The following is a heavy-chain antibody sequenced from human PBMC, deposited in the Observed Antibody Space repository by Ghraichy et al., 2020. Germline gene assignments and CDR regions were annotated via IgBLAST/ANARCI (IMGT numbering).Heavy chain of an antibody. J-gene: IGHJ3*02. D-gene: IGHD1-26*01. CDR3: ARARGIVGARVGAFDI. Sequence: TLSLTCTVSGGSISSGDYYWSWIRQPPGKGLEWIGYIYYSGSTYYNPSLKSRVTISVDTSKNQFSLKLSSVTAADTAVYYCARARGIVGARVGAFDIWGQGTMVTVSS. V-gene: IGHV4-30-4*01. CDR2: IYYSGST. CDR1: GGSISSGDYY.